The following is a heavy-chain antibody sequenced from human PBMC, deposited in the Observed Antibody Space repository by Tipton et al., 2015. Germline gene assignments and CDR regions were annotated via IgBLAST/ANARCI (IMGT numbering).Heavy chain of an antibody. V-gene: IGHV4-61*01. CDR3: ARDLEHGMDV. D-gene: IGHD5-24*01. CDR1: GGSVSSGSAYH. J-gene: IGHJ6*02. CDR2: IDYSGTK. Sequence: GLVKPSETLSLTCTVSGGSVSSGSAYHWSWIRQPPGKGLEWIGNIDYSGTKNYNPSLKSRVTISLDTSKNQFSLTLNSVAAADTAVYYCARDLEHGMDVWGHGTTVTVSS.